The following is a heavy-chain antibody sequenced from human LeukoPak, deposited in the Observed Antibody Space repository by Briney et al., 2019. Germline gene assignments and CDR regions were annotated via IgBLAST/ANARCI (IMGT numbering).Heavy chain of an antibody. CDR1: GCGFTRKW. J-gene: IGHJ4*02. CDR2: IYPGDADT. D-gene: IGHD2-8*01. CDR3: AVYAIPNYFDY. Sequence: GAPLQISCKGSGCGFTRKWIGWVRQLPGKGLEWMGSIYPGDADTRYSPSFQGQVTISADKSISTAYLQWSSLKASDTAMYYCAVYAIPNYFDYWGQGTLVTVSS. V-gene: IGHV5-51*01.